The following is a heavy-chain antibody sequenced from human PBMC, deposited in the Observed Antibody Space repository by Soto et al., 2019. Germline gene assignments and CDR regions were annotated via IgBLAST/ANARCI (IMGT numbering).Heavy chain of an antibody. D-gene: IGHD3-22*01. CDR1: GFTFSSYG. CDR2: ISYDGSNK. V-gene: IGHV3-30*18. J-gene: IGHJ3*02. CDR3: AKGRDYYDSSGIDAFDI. Sequence: GGSLRLSCAASGFTFSSYGMHWVRQAPGKGLEWVAVISYDGSNKYYADSVKGRFTISRDNSKNTLYLQMNSLRAEDTAVYYCAKGRDYYDSSGIDAFDIWGQGTMVTVSS.